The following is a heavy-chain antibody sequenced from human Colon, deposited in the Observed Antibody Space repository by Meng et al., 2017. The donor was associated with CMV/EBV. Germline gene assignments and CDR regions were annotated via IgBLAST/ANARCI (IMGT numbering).Heavy chain of an antibody. J-gene: IGHJ4*02. CDR3: TTHSGGY. CDR1: GFAVSSDY. CDR2: TYTNGYT. Sequence: GGSLRLSCAVSGFAVSSDYMTWVRQAPGKGLEWVSVTYTNGYTDHADSVRGRFTVSRDNFKNMVFLQMNSLRAEDTAIYYCTTHSGGYWGQRTLVTVSS. V-gene: IGHV3-53*01.